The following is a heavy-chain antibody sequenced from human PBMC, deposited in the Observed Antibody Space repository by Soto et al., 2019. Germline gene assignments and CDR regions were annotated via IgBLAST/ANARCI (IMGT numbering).Heavy chain of an antibody. D-gene: IGHD3-10*01. Sequence: PGGSLRLSCAASGFPFSTTDMIWVRQAPGKGLEWVSTIGGSGETTYYADSVKGRFTISRDNSKNTLYLQMNSLRADDTALYYCAKNSGWFNTWGQGALVTVSS. CDR3: AKNSGWFNT. J-gene: IGHJ5*02. CDR2: IGGSGETT. CDR1: GFPFSTTD. V-gene: IGHV3-23*01.